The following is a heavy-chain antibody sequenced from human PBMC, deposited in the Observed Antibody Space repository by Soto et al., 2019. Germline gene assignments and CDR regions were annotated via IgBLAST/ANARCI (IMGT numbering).Heavy chain of an antibody. CDR2: ISGGAGTT. CDR1: GFTFSNSG. D-gene: IGHD3-3*01. CDR3: ASLGWHIPPFGS. J-gene: IGHJ5*02. Sequence: EVQLLESGGGLVQPGGSLRLSCAASGFTFSNSGMSWVRQAPGKGLEWVSGISGGAGTTYYAESVKGRFTISRDNSKKTLYLQMKSLRAEDTAVYYCASLGWHIPPFGSWGQGTLVTVSS. V-gene: IGHV3-23*01.